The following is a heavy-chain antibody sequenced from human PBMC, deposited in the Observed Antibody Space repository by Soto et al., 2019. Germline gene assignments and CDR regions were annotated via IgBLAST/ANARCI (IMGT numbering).Heavy chain of an antibody. D-gene: IGHD6-13*01. CDR3: ARDQASYISSWYRFDY. CDR1: GGTFSSYA. V-gene: IGHV1-69*13. CDR2: IIPIFGTA. J-gene: IGHJ4*02. Sequence: GASVKVSCKASGGTFSSYAISWVRQAPGQGLEWMGGIIPIFGTANYAQKFQGRVTITADESTSTAYMELSSLRSEDTAVYYCARDQASYISSWYRFDYWGQGTLVTVSS.